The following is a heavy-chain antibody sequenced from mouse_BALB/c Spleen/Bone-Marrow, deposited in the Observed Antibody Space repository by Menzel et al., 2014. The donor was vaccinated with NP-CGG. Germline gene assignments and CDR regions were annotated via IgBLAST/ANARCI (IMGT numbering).Heavy chain of an antibody. J-gene: IGHJ4*01. V-gene: IGHV1-54*01. CDR2: INPGSGGV. CDR3: SREITRYAVDY. D-gene: IGHD2-4*01. CDR1: GYAFTNYW. Sequence: QVQLPQSGAELVRPGTSVKVSCKASGYAFTNYWIEWVKQRPGQGLEWIGVINPGSGGVNYNEKFKGKATLTADKSSSTAYIQLSSLTSDDSAVYFCSREITRYAVDYWGQGTSVNVSS.